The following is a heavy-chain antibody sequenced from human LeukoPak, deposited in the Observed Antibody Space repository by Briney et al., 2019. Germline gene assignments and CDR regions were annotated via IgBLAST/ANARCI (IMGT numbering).Heavy chain of an antibody. CDR2: INHSERT. CDR1: GESFSGYH. V-gene: IGHV4-34*01. Sequence: SETLSLTCAVYGESFSGYHWSWIRQPPGKGLEWIGEINHSERTNYNPSLKSRVTISIDTSKNQFSLKLTSVTAADTAVYYCARGPGGSSSSDFDYWGQGTLVTVSS. D-gene: IGHD6-6*01. J-gene: IGHJ4*02. CDR3: ARGPGGSSSSDFDY.